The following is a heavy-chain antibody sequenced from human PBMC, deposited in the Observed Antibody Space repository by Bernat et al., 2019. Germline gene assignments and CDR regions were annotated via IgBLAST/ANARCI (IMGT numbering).Heavy chain of an antibody. V-gene: IGHV3-33*01. Sequence: QVQLVESGGGVVQPGRSLRLSCAASGFTFSSYGMHWVRQAPGKGLEWVAVIWYDGSNKYYADSVKGRFTISRDNSKNTLYLQMNSLRAEDTAVYYCARDLLRHQGGSSTFDYWGQGTLVTVSS. J-gene: IGHJ4*02. CDR1: GFTFSSYG. D-gene: IGHD1-26*01. CDR3: ARDLLRHQGGSSTFDY. CDR2: IWYDGSNK.